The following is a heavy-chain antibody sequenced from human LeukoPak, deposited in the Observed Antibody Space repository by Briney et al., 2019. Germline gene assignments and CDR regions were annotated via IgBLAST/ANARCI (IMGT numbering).Heavy chain of an antibody. Sequence: GGSLRLSCAASGFTLSSYSMNWVRQAPGKGLEWVSSISSSSSYIYYADSVKGRFTISRDNAKNSLYLQMNSLRAEDTALYYCASVLFSYGHFDPWGQGTLVTVSS. CDR1: GFTLSSYS. CDR2: ISSSSSYI. CDR3: ASVLFSYGHFDP. D-gene: IGHD5-18*01. J-gene: IGHJ5*02. V-gene: IGHV3-21*04.